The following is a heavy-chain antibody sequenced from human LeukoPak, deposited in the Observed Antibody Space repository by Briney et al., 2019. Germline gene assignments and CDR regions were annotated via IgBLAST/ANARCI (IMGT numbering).Heavy chain of an antibody. J-gene: IGHJ6*03. CDR2: MSSGSTYI. D-gene: IGHD3-10*01. CDR3: ASDGGITMVRGVITLDYYYYYMDV. CDR1: GFTFSSFW. Sequence: GGSLRLSCAVSGFTFSSFWMRWVRQAPGKGVEWVSSMSSGSTYIYYADSVKGRFTISRDNAKNSLYLQMNSLRAEDTAVYYCASDGGITMVRGVITLDYYYYYMDVWGKGTTVTVSS. V-gene: IGHV3-21*01.